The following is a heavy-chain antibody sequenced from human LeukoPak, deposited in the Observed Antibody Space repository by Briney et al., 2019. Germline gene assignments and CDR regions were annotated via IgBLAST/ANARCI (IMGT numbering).Heavy chain of an antibody. CDR3: ALSSGYAPDDY. CDR2: MNPNSGNT. Sequence: ASVKVSCKASGYTFTSYDINWVRQATGQGLEWMGWMNPNSGNTGYAQKFQGRVTITADESTSTAYMELSSLRSEDTAVYYCALSSGYAPDDYWGQGTLVTVSS. J-gene: IGHJ4*02. V-gene: IGHV1-8*01. CDR1: GYTFTSYD. D-gene: IGHD3-22*01.